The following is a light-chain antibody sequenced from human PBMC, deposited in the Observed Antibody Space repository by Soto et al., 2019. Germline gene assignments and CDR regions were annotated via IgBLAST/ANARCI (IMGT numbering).Light chain of an antibody. V-gene: IGKV3-20*01. Sequence: EIVFTQSPGTVSLSPGERATLSCRASQSVGSRWLAWYQQKPGQAPRVLMYGGSNRATGLPDRLSGSGSGTDFTLTISRLQAEDFAVYYWQQYYSSWTFGQGTKVEMK. CDR3: QQYYSSWT. CDR2: GGS. J-gene: IGKJ1*01. CDR1: QSVGSRW.